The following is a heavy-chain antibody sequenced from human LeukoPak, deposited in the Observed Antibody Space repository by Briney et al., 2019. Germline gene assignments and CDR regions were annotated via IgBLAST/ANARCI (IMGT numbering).Heavy chain of an antibody. CDR2: INPSDGGT. CDR3: AIDTRTMTAVTRGQHYYYGLDV. V-gene: IGHV1-46*01. D-gene: IGHD4-17*01. CDR1: GYTFTNYY. Sequence: ASVRVSCKASGYTFTNYYLHWVRQAPGHGLEWMAIINPSDGGTYYEQKLQGRVTVTRDTSTSTVYMELSSLRSEDTAVYYCAIDTRTMTAVTRGQHYYYGLDVWGQGTTVTVSS. J-gene: IGHJ6*02.